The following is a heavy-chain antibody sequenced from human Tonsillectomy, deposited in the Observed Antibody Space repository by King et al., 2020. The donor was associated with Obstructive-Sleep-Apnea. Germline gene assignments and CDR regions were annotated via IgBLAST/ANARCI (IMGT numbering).Heavy chain of an antibody. CDR3: ARLTYYYDSSGYDYWYFDL. J-gene: IGHJ2*01. CDR2: IYYSGST. V-gene: IGHV4-59*08. D-gene: IGHD3-22*01. Sequence: QLQESGPGLVKPSETLSLTCSVSGGSISSYYWSWIRQPPGKGLEWIGFIYYSGSTNYNPSLKSRVTISVDTSKNQFSLKLSSVTAADTAVYYCARLTYYYDSSGYDYWYFDLWGRGTLVTVSS. CDR1: GGSISSYY.